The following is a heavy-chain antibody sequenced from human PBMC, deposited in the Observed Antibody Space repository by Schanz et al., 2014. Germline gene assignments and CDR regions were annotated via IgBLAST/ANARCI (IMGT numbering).Heavy chain of an antibody. CDR1: GFTFITYT. V-gene: IGHV3-30-3*01. Sequence: VQLVESGGGVVQPGGSLRLSCATSGFTFITYTMNWVRQTPGKGLEWVAVISYDGVNTYYADSVKGRFTISRDNSKNALYLQMNSLTAEDTAVYYCARGVRIDYWGQGTLVTVSS. D-gene: IGHD3-3*01. CDR2: ISYDGVNT. CDR3: ARGVRIDY. J-gene: IGHJ4*02.